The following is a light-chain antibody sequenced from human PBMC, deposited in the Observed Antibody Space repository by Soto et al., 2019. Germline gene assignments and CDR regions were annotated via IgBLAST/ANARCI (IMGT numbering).Light chain of an antibody. CDR1: RTIGPW. CDR3: QLYDNYSWT. CDR2: KAS. V-gene: IGKV1-5*03. J-gene: IGKJ1*01. Sequence: DIPMTQSPSTLSASVGDTVTITCRASRTIGPWLAWYQQKPGKAPKLLIYKASNLESGVPSRFSGSGSGTEFTLTISSPQPDDFATYYCQLYDNYSWTFGPGTKVEIK.